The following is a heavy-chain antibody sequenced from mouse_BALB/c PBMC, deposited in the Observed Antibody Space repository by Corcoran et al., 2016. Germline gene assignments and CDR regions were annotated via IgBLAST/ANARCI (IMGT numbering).Heavy chain of an antibody. V-gene: IGHV3-6*02. CDR3: AREGNGFDY. CDR1: GYSITSGYY. CDR2: ISYDGSN. J-gene: IGHJ2*01. Sequence: DVQLQESGPGLVKPSQPLSLTCSVTGYSITSGYYWNWIRQFPGNKLEWMGYISYDGSNNYNPSLKNRISITRDTSKNQFFLKLNSVTTEDTATYYCAREGNGFDYWGQGTTLTVSS.